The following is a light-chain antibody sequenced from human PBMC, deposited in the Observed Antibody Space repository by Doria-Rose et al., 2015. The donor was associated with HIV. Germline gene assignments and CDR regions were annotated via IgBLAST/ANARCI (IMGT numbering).Light chain of an antibody. CDR1: QSFSSTY. Sequence: DIVMTQSPGTLSLSPGERATLSCGASQSFSSTYFAWYQQKPGQAPSLLIYDGSTRATGIPDRFSASGSGTDFTLTINRLEPEDFALYYCHQYGTSWTFGQGTKVEI. CDR2: DGS. J-gene: IGKJ1*01. CDR3: HQYGTSWT. V-gene: IGKV3-20*01.